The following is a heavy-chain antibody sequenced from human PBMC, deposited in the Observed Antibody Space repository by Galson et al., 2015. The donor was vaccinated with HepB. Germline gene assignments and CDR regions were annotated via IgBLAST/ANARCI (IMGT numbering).Heavy chain of an antibody. CDR3: ASQQDVRWLQYPYYFDY. Sequence: QSGAEVTKPGESLKISCKGSGYSFTNYWIGWVRQMPGKGLEWMGIIYPGDSDTRYSPSFQGQVTISADKSISTAYLHWSSLKAPDTAMYYCASQQDVRWLQYPYYFDYWGQGTLVTVSS. V-gene: IGHV5-51*01. CDR1: GYSFTNYW. D-gene: IGHD5-24*01. J-gene: IGHJ4*02. CDR2: IYPGDSDT.